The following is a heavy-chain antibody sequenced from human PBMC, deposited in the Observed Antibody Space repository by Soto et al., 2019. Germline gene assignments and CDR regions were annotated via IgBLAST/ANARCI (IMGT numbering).Heavy chain of an antibody. CDR2: ISYDGSNK. Sequence: QVQLVESGGGVVQPGRSLRLSCAASGFTFSSYAMHWVRQAPGMGLEWVAVISYDGSNKYYADSVKGRFTISRDNSKNTLYLQMNSLRAEDTAVYYCARGGAYYYYGMDVWGQGTTVTVSS. V-gene: IGHV3-30-3*01. CDR1: GFTFSSYA. J-gene: IGHJ6*02. D-gene: IGHD5-12*01. CDR3: ARGGAYYYYGMDV.